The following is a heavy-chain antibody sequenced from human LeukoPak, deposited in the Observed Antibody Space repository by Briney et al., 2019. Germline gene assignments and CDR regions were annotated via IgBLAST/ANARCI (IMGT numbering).Heavy chain of an antibody. CDR1: GYTFTERF. CDR2: IHPASANT. D-gene: IGHD1-7*01. J-gene: IGHJ4*02. CDR3: ARDLRPANL. Sequence: ASVKVSFEASGYTFTERFIHWVRQAPGQGLQYMGWIHPASANTVYAQMFHGRVTLTRDTPATTTYMELSGLRSDDTAVYYCARDLRPANLWGQGTLVTVSS. V-gene: IGHV1-2*02.